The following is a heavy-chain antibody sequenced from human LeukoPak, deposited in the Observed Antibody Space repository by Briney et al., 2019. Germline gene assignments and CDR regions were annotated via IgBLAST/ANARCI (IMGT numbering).Heavy chain of an antibody. J-gene: IGHJ4*02. Sequence: GGSLRLSCAASGFTFDDYAMHWVRQAPGKGLEWVSGISWNSGSIGYADSVKGRFTISRDNAKNSLYLQMNSLRAEDTALYYCARRDWNDLYYFDYWGQGTPVTVSS. D-gene: IGHD1-1*01. CDR2: ISWNSGSI. V-gene: IGHV3-9*01. CDR3: ARRDWNDLYYFDY. CDR1: GFTFDDYA.